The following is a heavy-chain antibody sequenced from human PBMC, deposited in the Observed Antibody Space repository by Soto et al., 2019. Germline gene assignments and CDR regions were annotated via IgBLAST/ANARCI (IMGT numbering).Heavy chain of an antibody. Sequence: QVQLVESGGGVVQPGRSLRLSCAASGFTFSSYGMHWVRQAPGKGLEWVAVISYDGSNKYYADSVKGRFTISRDNSKNTRDLQMNGLRAEDTAVYYGASRSRQGGPETFGYWGQGTLVTVSS. CDR1: GFTFSSYG. V-gene: IGHV3-30*03. J-gene: IGHJ4*02. D-gene: IGHD6-13*01. CDR3: ASRSRQGGPETFGY. CDR2: ISYDGSNK.